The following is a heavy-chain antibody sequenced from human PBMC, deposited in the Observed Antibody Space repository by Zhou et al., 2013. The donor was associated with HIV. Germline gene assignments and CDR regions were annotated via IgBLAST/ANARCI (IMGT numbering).Heavy chain of an antibody. J-gene: IGHJ2*01. V-gene: IGHV1-2*02. CDR3: AREAAGTLDIDYWYFDL. CDR1: GYTFAGYY. D-gene: IGHD6-13*01. CDR2: INPNSGGT. Sequence: QVQLVQSGAEVKKPGASVKVSCKASGYTFAGYYIHWVRQAPGQGLEWMGWINPNSGGTNYAQKFQGSVTMTRDTSISTAYMELSRLRSDDTAVYYCAREAAGTLDIDYWYFDLWGRGSLVTVSS.